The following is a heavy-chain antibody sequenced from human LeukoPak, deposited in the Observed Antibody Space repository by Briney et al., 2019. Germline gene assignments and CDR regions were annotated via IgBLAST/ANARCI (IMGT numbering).Heavy chain of an antibody. J-gene: IGHJ4*02. CDR1: GFTFSGYP. CDR3: VKRGSSWSFDY. CDR2: ISSNGGST. D-gene: IGHD6-13*01. Sequence: GGSLRLSCSVSGFTFSGYPMHWVRQAPGKGLQYVSGISSNGGSTYYADSVKARFTISRDNSKNTLFLQMSSLRAEDTAVYYCVKRGSSWSFDYWGQGTLVTVSS. V-gene: IGHV3-64D*06.